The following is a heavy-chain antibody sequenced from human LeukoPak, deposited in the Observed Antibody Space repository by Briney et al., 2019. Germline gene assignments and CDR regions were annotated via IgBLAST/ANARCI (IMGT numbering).Heavy chain of an antibody. CDR3: AREGRMSMGIEY. Sequence: SETLSLTCAVYGGSLSGYYWSWICQSPGKGLEWIGEINHGGSTNYNPSLKSRVTMSVDTSKNHFSLKLSSVTAADTAVYFCAREGRMSMGIEYWGQGTLVTVSS. CDR1: GGSLSGYY. J-gene: IGHJ4*02. CDR2: INHGGST. V-gene: IGHV4-34*01. D-gene: IGHD4/OR15-4a*01.